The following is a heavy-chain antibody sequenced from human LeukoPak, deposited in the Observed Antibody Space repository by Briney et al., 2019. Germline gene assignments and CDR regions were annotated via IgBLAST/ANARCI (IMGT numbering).Heavy chain of an antibody. D-gene: IGHD3-16*02. CDR2: INHSGST. V-gene: IGHV4-34*01. Sequence: SETLSLTCAVYGGSFSGYYWSWIRQPPGKGLEWIGEINHSGSTNYNPPLKSRVTISVDTSKNQFSLKLSSVTAADTAVYYCARGGRDYVWGSYRSSNFDYWGQGTLVTVSS. J-gene: IGHJ4*02. CDR1: GGSFSGYY. CDR3: ARGGRDYVWGSYRSSNFDY.